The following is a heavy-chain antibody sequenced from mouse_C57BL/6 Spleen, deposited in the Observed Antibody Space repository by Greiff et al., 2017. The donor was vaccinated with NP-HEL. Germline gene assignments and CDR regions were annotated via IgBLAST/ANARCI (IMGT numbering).Heavy chain of an antibody. D-gene: IGHD1-1*01. V-gene: IGHV14-2*01. CDR3: ARGYGSSYEYAMDY. CDR2: IDPEDGET. CDR1: GFNIKDYY. Sequence: EVQRVESGAELVKPGASVKLSCTASGFNIKDYYMHWVKQRTEQGLEWIGRIDPEDGETKYAPKFQGKATITADTSSNTAYLQLSSLTSEDTAVYYCARGYGSSYEYAMDYWGQGTSVTVSS. J-gene: IGHJ4*01.